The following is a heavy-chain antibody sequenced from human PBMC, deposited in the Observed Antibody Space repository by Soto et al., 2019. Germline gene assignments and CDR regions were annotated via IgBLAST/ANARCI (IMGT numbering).Heavy chain of an antibody. V-gene: IGHV4-31*03. J-gene: IGHJ4*02. CDR2: ICYSGST. Sequence: PSETLSLTCTVSGGSISSGDYYWSWIRQHPGKGLEWIGNICYSGSTYYNPSLKSRVTISVDTSKNQFSLKLSSVTAADTAVFYFAREAGIRGSSSVLAFGGKGTLVPVSP. CDR1: GGSISSGDYY. CDR3: AREAGIRGSSSVLAF. D-gene: IGHD6-6*01.